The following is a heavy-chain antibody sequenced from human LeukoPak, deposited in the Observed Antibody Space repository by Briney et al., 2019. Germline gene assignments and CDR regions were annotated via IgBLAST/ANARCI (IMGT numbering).Heavy chain of an antibody. CDR2: INSDGSST. Sequence: GGSLRLSCAASGFTFSSYWMHWVRQAPGKGLVWVSRINSDGSSTSYADSVKGRFTISRDNAQNTLYLQMNRLRAEDTAVYYCASDYGQDAFDIWGQGTMVTVSS. CDR3: ASDYGQDAFDI. D-gene: IGHD4-17*01. V-gene: IGHV3-74*01. CDR1: GFTFSSYW. J-gene: IGHJ3*02.